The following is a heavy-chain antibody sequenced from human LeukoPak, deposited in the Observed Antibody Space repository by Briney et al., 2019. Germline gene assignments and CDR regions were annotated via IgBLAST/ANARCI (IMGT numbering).Heavy chain of an antibody. D-gene: IGHD3-10*01. V-gene: IGHV1-46*01. CDR1: GYTFTSYG. Sequence: ASVKVSCKASGYTFTSYGISWVRQAPGQGLEWMGIINPSGGSTSYAQKFQGRVTMTRDMSTSTVYMELSSLRAEDTAVYYCAKSRYGSGSYRLAFDIWGQGTMVTVSS. CDR3: AKSRYGSGSYRLAFDI. CDR2: INPSGGST. J-gene: IGHJ3*02.